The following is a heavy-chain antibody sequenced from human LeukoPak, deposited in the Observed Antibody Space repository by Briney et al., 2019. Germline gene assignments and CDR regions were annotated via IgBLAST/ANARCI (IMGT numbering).Heavy chain of an antibody. CDR1: GGSISSSSYY. V-gene: IGHV4-39*07. CDR2: IYYSGST. D-gene: IGHD3-22*01. Sequence: SETLSLTCTVSGGSISSSSYYWGWIRQPPGKGLEWIGSIYYSGSTYYNPSLKSRVTISVDTSKNQFSLNLNSVTAADTAMYFCARDEGSAYPFDYWGQGTLVTVSS. CDR3: ARDEGSAYPFDY. J-gene: IGHJ4*02.